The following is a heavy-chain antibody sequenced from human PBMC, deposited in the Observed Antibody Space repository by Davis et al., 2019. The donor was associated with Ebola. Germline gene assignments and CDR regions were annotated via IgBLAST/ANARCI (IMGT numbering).Heavy chain of an antibody. V-gene: IGHV1-8*01. CDR2: MNPKSGNT. CDR3: ATTPYDSGNYYDY. Sequence: AASVKVSCKASEYTFTSYDINWVRQATGQGLEWVGWMNPKSGNTGYAEKFQGRVTMTRNTSISTAYMELSSLRSEDTAVYYCATTPYDSGNYYDYWGQGTLVTVSS. J-gene: IGHJ4*02. D-gene: IGHD3-10*01. CDR1: EYTFTSYD.